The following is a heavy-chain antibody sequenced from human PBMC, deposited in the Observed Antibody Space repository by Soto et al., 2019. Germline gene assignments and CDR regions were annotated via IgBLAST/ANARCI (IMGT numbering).Heavy chain of an antibody. D-gene: IGHD6-13*01. CDR3: AKGGPRGSWPYYFDC. CDR1: GFTFSDYA. V-gene: IGHV3-23*01. CDR2: ISGSGSST. J-gene: IGHJ4*02. Sequence: GGSLRLSCVASGFTFSDYAMSWVRQAPGKGLEWVSGISGSGSSTYYADSVKGRFTISRDNSKITLYLQMNSLRAEDTAVYYCAKGGPRGSWPYYFDCWGQGTLVTVSS.